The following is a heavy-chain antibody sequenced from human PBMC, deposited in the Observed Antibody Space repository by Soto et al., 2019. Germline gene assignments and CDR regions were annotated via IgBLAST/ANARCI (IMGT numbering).Heavy chain of an antibody. CDR3: ARDWADCSSTSCNNWFDP. D-gene: IGHD2-2*01. CDR2: IYYSGST. J-gene: IGHJ5*02. V-gene: IGHV4-31*03. Sequence: PSETLSLTCTVSGGSIVSGGYYWSWIRQHPGKGLEWIGYIYYSGSTYYNPSLKSRVTISVDTSKNQFSLKLSSVTAADTAVYYCARDWADCSSTSCNNWFDPWGEGTLVTVSS. CDR1: GGSIVSGGYY.